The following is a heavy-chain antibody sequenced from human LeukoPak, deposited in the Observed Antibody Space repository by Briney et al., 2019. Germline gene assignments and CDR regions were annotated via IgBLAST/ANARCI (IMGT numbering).Heavy chain of an antibody. CDR1: GFTFSSYW. V-gene: IGHV3-7*01. CDR2: IKQGGSEK. J-gene: IGHJ6*03. Sequence: GGSLRLSCAASGFTFSSYWMTWVRQAPGKGLEWVAHIKQGGSEKYYVDSLKGRFTISRDNAKNSLYLQMNSLRSEDTAVYYCASNTPYTSGYLYYMDVWGKGTTVTVSS. CDR3: ASNTPYTSGYLYYMDV. D-gene: IGHD6-25*01.